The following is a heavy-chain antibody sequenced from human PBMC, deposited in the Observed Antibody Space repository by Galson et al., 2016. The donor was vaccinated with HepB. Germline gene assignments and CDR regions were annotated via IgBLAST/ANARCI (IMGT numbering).Heavy chain of an antibody. Sequence: SLRLSCAASGFTFSIYGMHWVRQAPGKGLEWVATTSSDESVKHYADPVQCRFTNSKNNLKNPLYLQMNGLRAEDTAVYYCAKKTPGKELSPPDYWGQGTVVTVAS. J-gene: IGHJ4*02. V-gene: IGHV3-30*18. D-gene: IGHD1-26*01. CDR3: AKKTPGKELSPPDY. CDR1: GFTFSIYG. CDR2: TSSDESVK.